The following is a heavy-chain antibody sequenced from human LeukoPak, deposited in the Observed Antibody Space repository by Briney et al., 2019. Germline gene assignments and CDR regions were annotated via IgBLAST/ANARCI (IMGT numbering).Heavy chain of an antibody. V-gene: IGHV3-15*01. J-gene: IGHJ4*02. Sequence: GGSLRLSCAASGFTFSSYSMNWVRQAPGKGLEWVGRIKSKTDGGTTDYAAPVKGRFTISRDDSKNTLYLQMNSLKTEDTAVYYCTRDRGGYDTAQFDYWAREPWSPSPQ. D-gene: IGHD5-12*01. CDR2: IKSKTDGGTT. CDR1: GFTFSSYS. CDR3: TRDRGGYDTAQFDY.